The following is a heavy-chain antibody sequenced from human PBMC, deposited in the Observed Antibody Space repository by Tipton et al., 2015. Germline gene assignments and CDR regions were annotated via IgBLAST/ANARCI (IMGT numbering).Heavy chain of an antibody. CDR1: GGSISSGGYY. J-gene: IGHJ4*02. CDR3: AKHYTSGWSYFDY. D-gene: IGHD6-19*01. Sequence: LRLSCTVSGGSISSGGYYWSWIRQHPGKGLEWIGYIYYSGTTYYNPSLKSRITISVDTPKNQFSLKLSSVTSADTAVYYCAKHYTSGWSYFDYWGQGTLVTVSS. V-gene: IGHV4-31*02. CDR2: IYYSGTT.